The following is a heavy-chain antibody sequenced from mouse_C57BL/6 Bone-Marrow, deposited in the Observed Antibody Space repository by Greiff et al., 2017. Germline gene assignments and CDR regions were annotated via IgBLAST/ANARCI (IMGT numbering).Heavy chain of an antibody. J-gene: IGHJ1*03. D-gene: IGHD1-1*01. CDR2: IYPRDGST. CDR1: GYTFTSYD. Sequence: QVQLQQSGPELVKPGASVKLSCKASGYTFTSYDINWVKQRPGQGLEWIGWIYPRDGSTKYNEKFKGKATLTVDTSSSTAYMELHSLTSEDSAVYFCARLEFDSSGGYWYFDVWGTGTTVTVSS. CDR3: ARLEFDSSGGYWYFDV. V-gene: IGHV1-85*01.